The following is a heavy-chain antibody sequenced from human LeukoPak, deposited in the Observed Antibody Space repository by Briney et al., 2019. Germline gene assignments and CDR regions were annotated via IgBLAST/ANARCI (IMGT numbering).Heavy chain of an antibody. Sequence: GGSLRLSCAASGFTFSTYSMNWVRQAPGKGLVWVSRISKDGSSTYYADSVKGRFTISRDNAKNTLYLQMNSLRAEDTAVYYCARDEVGVGATHDYWGQGTLVTVSS. J-gene: IGHJ4*02. CDR3: ARDEVGVGATHDY. CDR2: ISKDGSST. V-gene: IGHV3-74*01. D-gene: IGHD1-26*01. CDR1: GFTFSTYS.